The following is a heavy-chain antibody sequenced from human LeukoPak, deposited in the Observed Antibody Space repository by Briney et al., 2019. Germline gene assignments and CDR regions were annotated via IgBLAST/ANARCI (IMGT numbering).Heavy chain of an antibody. Sequence: SETLSPTCAVYGGSFSGYYWSWIRQPPGKGLEWIGEINHSGSTNYNPSLKSRVTISVDTSKNQFSLKLSSVTAADTAVYYCARGANCSGGSCYPDTRFGPWGQGTLVTVSS. CDR2: INHSGST. J-gene: IGHJ5*02. D-gene: IGHD2-15*01. V-gene: IGHV4-34*01. CDR1: GGSFSGYY. CDR3: ARGANCSGGSCYPDTRFGP.